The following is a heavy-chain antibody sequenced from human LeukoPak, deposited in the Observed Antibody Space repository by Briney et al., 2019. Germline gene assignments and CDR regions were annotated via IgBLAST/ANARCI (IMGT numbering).Heavy chain of an antibody. D-gene: IGHD3-3*01. CDR3: ARAGETYYDFWSGYFNDAFDI. J-gene: IGHJ3*02. V-gene: IGHV3-33*01. Sequence: PGGSLRLSRAASGFTFSSYGMHWVRQAPGKGLEWVAVIWYDGSNKYYADSVKGRFTISRDNSKNTLYLQMNSLRAEDTAVYYCARAGETYYDFWSGYFNDAFDIWGQGTMVTVSS. CDR2: IWYDGSNK. CDR1: GFTFSSYG.